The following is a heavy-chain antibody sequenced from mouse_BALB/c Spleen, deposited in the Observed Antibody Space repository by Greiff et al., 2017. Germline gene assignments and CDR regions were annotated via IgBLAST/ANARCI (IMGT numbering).Heavy chain of an antibody. J-gene: IGHJ2*01. CDR1: GFNIKDTY. D-gene: IGHD2-4*01. CDR3: ASDYCFDY. CDR2: IDPANGNT. V-gene: IGHV14-3*02. Sequence: VQLQQSGAELVKPGASVKLSCTASGFNIKDTYMHWVKQRPEQGLEWIGRIDPANGNTKYDPKFQGKATITADTSSNTAYLQLSSLTSEDTAVYYCASDYCFDYWGQGTTLTVSA.